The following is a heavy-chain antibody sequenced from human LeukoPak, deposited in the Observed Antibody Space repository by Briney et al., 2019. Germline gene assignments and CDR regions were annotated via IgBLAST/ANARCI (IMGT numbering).Heavy chain of an antibody. D-gene: IGHD3/OR15-3a*01. CDR3: AKDVGLGYFDY. CDR2: IWYGGSNK. Sequence: GGSLRLSCAASGFTFSSYGMHWVRQAPGKGLEWVAVIWYGGSNKYYADSVKGRFTISRDNSKNTLYLQMNSLRAEDTAVYYCAKDVGLGYFDYWGQGTLVTVSS. CDR1: GFTFSSYG. J-gene: IGHJ4*02. V-gene: IGHV3-30*02.